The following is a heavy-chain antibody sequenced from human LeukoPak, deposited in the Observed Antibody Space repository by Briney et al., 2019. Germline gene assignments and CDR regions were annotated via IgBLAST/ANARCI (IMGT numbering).Heavy chain of an antibody. CDR2: ISAYNGNT. V-gene: IGHV1-18*01. CDR1: GYTFTSYG. CDR3: ARELLWFGEFYFDY. Sequence: VASVKVSCKASGYTFTSYGISWVRQAPGQGREWMGWISAYNGNTNYAQKLQGRVTMTTDTSTSTAYMELRSLRSDDTAVYYCARELLWFGEFYFDYWGQGTLVTVSS. D-gene: IGHD3-10*01. J-gene: IGHJ4*02.